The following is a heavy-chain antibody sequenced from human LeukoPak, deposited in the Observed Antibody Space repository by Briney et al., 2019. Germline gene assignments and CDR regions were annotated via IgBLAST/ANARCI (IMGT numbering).Heavy chain of an antibody. CDR2: INSDGSSK. CDR3: ARAGVTYYYDSTFDY. J-gene: IGHJ4*02. Sequence: GGSPRLSCAASGCTFSSYWMHWVRQAPGKGLVWVSRINSDGSSKSYADFVKGRFTISRDNAKNTLYLQMNSLRAEDTAVYYCARAGVTYYYDSTFDYWGQGTLVTVSS. V-gene: IGHV3-74*01. CDR1: GCTFSSYW. D-gene: IGHD3-22*01.